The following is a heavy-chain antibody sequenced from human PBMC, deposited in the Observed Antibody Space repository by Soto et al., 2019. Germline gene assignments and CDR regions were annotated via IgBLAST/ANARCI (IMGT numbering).Heavy chain of an antibody. CDR3: AKVPQYVSGSLGIFDP. Sequence: PGGSLRLSCVDSLFTFSNDVMSWVRQAPGKGLELVSTMSETCRSRYYADSVKGRFTISRDNAKNTLYLEMSSLRAEDTAVYYCAKVPQYVSGSLGIFDPWGEGTLVTVSS. V-gene: IGHV3-23*01. CDR1: LFTFSNDV. J-gene: IGHJ5*02. D-gene: IGHD3-10*01. CDR2: MSETCRSR.